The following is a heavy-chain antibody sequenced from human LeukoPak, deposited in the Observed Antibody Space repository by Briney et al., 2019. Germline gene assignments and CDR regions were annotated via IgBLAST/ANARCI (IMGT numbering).Heavy chain of an antibody. V-gene: IGHV3-30-3*02. J-gene: IGHJ4*02. D-gene: IGHD3-10*01. CDR1: GFTFRSYA. CDR3: AKLGWFGEFFRYFDY. Sequence: GGSLRLSCSASGFTFRSYAIHWVRQAPGKGLDWVALISDDGSNKYYADSVKGRFTISRDNSKNTVYLQMNSLRTEDTAVYYCAKLGWFGEFFRYFDYWGQGTLVTVSS. CDR2: ISDDGSNK.